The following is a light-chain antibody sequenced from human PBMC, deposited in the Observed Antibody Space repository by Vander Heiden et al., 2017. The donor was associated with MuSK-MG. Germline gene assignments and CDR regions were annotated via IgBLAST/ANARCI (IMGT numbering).Light chain of an antibody. Sequence: DIQMTQSPSSLSASVGDRVSLTCRASQSISRWLAWYQQRPGEAPRLLIYQASTLHSGVPSRFSGSGSGTHFTLTISSLQPEDFGTYYCQQYNRASITFGQGTRLDIK. J-gene: IGKJ5*01. CDR1: QSISRW. CDR2: QAS. CDR3: QQYNRASIT. V-gene: IGKV1-5*03.